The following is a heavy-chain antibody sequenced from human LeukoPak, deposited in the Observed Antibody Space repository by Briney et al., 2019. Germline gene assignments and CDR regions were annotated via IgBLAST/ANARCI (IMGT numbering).Heavy chain of an antibody. D-gene: IGHD6-6*01. V-gene: IGHV3-9*01. Sequence: GGSLRLSCAASGFTFSDYYMSWIRQAPGKGLEWVSGISWNSGRIGYADSVKGRFIISRDNAKNSLYLQMYSLRSEDTAFYYCAKATYSTSPGYYFDYWGQGTLVIVSS. CDR2: ISWNSGRI. CDR3: AKATYSTSPGYYFDY. J-gene: IGHJ4*02. CDR1: GFTFSDYY.